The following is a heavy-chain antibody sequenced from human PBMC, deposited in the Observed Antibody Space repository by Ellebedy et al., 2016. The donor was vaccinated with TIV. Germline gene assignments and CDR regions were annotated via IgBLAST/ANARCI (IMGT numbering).Heavy chain of an antibody. V-gene: IGHV3-23*01. CDR3: ATRRACSSGVCYGLDY. CDR2: LSGSATIT. CDR1: GSTVSSYG. Sequence: GESLKISXAASGSTVSSYGMAWVRQAPGKGLEWVSTLSGSATITYADSVKGRFTISRDYSKNTLFLQMNTLRAEDTAVYYCATRRACSSGVCYGLDYWGQGTLVTVSS. D-gene: IGHD2-8*01. J-gene: IGHJ4*02.